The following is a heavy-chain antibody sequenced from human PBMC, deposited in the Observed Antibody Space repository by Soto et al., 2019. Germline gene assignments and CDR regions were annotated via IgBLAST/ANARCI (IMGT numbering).Heavy chain of an antibody. V-gene: IGHV1-18*01. CDR3: ERARLHYGDYNY. Sequence: ASVKVSCKASGYTFTSYGISWVRQAPGQGLEWMGWISAYNGNTNYAQKIQGRVTMTTDTSTSTAYMELRSLRSDDTAVYYCERARLHYGDYNYWGQGTLVTVSS. D-gene: IGHD4-17*01. CDR1: GYTFTSYG. J-gene: IGHJ4*02. CDR2: ISAYNGNT.